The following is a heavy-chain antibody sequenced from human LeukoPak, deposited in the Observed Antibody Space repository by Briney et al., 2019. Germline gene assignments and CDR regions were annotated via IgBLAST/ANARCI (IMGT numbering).Heavy chain of an antibody. J-gene: IGHJ4*02. CDR3: ARNAFVDCSSTSCYYGY. Sequence: GASLRLSCAASGFTFSSYWMHWVRQAPGKGLVWVSRINSNGSSTSYADSVKGRFTISRDNAKNTLYLQMNSLRAEDTAVYYCARNAFVDCSSTSCYYGYWGQGTLVTVSS. D-gene: IGHD2-2*01. V-gene: IGHV3-74*01. CDR1: GFTFSSYW. CDR2: INSNGSST.